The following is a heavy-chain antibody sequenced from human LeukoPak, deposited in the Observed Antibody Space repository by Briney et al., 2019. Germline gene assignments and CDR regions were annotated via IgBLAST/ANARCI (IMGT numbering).Heavy chain of an antibody. CDR2: INHSGST. J-gene: IGHJ4*02. CDR1: GGSFSGYY. Sequence: SETLSLTCAVYGGSFSGYYWSWIRQPPGKGLEWIGEINHSGSTNYNLSLKSRVTISVDTSKNQFSLKLSSVTAADTAVYYCARGLGSSLGIDYWGQGTLVTVSS. CDR3: ARGLGSSLGIDY. V-gene: IGHV4-34*01. D-gene: IGHD6-13*01.